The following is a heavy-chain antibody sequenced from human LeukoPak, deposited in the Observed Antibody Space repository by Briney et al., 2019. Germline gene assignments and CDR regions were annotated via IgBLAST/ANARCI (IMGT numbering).Heavy chain of an antibody. Sequence: SETLSLTCTVSGGSLSSYYWSWVRQPPGKGLEWIGYIYYSGSTNYSPSLKSRVTISVDTSKNQFSLKLSSVTAADTAVYYCASALKFSGSQFDYWGQGTLVTVSS. J-gene: IGHJ4*02. CDR2: IYYSGST. CDR1: GGSLSSYY. CDR3: ASALKFSGSQFDY. D-gene: IGHD3-22*01. V-gene: IGHV4-59*01.